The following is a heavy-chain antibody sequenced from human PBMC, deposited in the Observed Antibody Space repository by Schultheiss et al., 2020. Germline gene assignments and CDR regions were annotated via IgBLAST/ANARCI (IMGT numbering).Heavy chain of an antibody. CDR1: GFTFSDYY. V-gene: IGHV3-11*06. D-gene: IGHD2-2*03. J-gene: IGHJ1*01. Sequence: GESLKISCAASGFTFSDYYMSWIRQAPGKGLEWVSYISSSSSYTNYADSVKGRFTISRDNAKNSLYLQMNSLRAEDTAVYYCARCVGYCSSTSCYFDLYFQHWGQGTLVTVSS. CDR3: ARCVGYCSSTSCYFDLYFQH. CDR2: ISSSSSYT.